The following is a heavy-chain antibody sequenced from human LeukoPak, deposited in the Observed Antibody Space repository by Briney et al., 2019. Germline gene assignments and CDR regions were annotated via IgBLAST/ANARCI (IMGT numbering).Heavy chain of an antibody. J-gene: IGHJ6*03. D-gene: IGHD3-10*01. V-gene: IGHV1-69*13. CDR1: GGTFSSYA. CDR2: IIPIFGTA. CDR3: ARVAVVRGVIPSPYYYYMDV. Sequence: SVKVSCKASGGTFSSYAISWVRQAPGQGLEWMGGIIPIFGTANYAQKFQGRVTITADESTSTAYMELSSLRSEDTAVYYCARVAVVRGVIPSPYYYYMDVWGKGTTVTISS.